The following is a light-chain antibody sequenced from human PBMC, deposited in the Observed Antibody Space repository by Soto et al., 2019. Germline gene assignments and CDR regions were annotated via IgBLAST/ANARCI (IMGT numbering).Light chain of an antibody. CDR1: QSISSW. CDR3: QQYNSYSALT. CDR2: DAS. Sequence: DIQMTQSPSTLSASVGDRVTITCRASQSISSWLAWYQQKPGKAPKLLIYDASSVESGLPSRFSGSGSATEFALTISSLQPDDFATYYCQQYNSYSALTFGGGTKVDIK. J-gene: IGKJ4*01. V-gene: IGKV1-5*01.